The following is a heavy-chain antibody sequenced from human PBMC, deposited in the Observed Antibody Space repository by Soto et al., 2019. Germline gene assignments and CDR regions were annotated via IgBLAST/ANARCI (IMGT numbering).Heavy chain of an antibody. Sequence: SETLSLTCTVSGGSISGYFWSWIRQPPGKGLEWIGYFYYSRSTNYNPSLKSRVSISVDTSKNQFSLKLGSVTAADTAAYYCARSTDNYYYYYMDVWGKGTTVTVSS. CDR3: ARSTDNYYYYYMDV. CDR1: GGSISGYF. V-gene: IGHV4-59*01. CDR2: FYYSRST. J-gene: IGHJ6*03. D-gene: IGHD2-21*02.